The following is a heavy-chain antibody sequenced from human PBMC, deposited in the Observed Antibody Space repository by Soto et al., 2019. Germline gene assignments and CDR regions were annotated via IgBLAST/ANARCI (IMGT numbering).Heavy chain of an antibody. Sequence: QVQLVQSGAEVKKPGSSVKVSCKASGGTFSSYAISWVRQAPGQGLEWMEGIIPVYGAANSAQKFQGRVTITADKSTTTAYMELSSLRSEDTAVYYCARDWVGGSWYFDLWGRGTLVTVSS. CDR1: GGTFSSYA. CDR2: IIPVYGAA. J-gene: IGHJ2*01. D-gene: IGHD3-16*01. CDR3: ARDWVGGSWYFDL. V-gene: IGHV1-69*06.